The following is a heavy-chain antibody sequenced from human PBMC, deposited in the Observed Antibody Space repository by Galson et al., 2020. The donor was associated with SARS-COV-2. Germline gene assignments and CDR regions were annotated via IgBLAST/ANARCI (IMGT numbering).Heavy chain of an antibody. V-gene: IGHV3-23*01. CDR1: GFTFSSYA. J-gene: IGHJ6*02. Sequence: QTGGSLRLSCAASGFTFSSYAMSWVRQAPGKGLEWVSGISGSGGSTYYADSVTGRFTISRDNSKNTLYLQMNSLRAEDTAVYYCAHNNVGRLYQLLGKFRRDYACDGMDVWGQGTTVTVPS. CDR2: ISGSGGST. CDR3: AHNNVGRLYQLLGKFRRDYACDGMDV. D-gene: IGHD2-2*01.